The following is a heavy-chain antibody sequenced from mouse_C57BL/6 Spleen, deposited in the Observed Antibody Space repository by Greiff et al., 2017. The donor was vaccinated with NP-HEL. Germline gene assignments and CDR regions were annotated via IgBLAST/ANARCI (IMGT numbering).Heavy chain of an antibody. CDR1: GYTFTSYW. V-gene: IGHV1-55*01. CDR2: IYPGSGST. CDR3: ASYSNIYAMDY. Sequence: QVQLQQPGAELVKPGASVKMSCKASGYTFTSYWITWVKQRPGQGLEWIGDIYPGSGSTNYNEKFKSKATLTVDISSSTAYMQLSSLTSEDSAVYYCASYSNIYAMDYWGQGTSVTVSS. D-gene: IGHD2-5*01. J-gene: IGHJ4*01.